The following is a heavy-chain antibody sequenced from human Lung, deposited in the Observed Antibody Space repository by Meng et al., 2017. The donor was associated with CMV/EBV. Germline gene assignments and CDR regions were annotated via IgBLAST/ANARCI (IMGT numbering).Heavy chain of an antibody. J-gene: IGHJ6*02. Sequence: GGSLRLXXAASGFRFSDYYMTWICQAPGKGLEWIAYISASYAVDYADSLKGRFTISRDNAKNSLHLQMNSLRVEDTAVYYCARVLLDVRGWYYEGMDVWGQGXTVTVSS. D-gene: IGHD3-16*01. V-gene: IGHV3-11*01. CDR1: GFRFSDYY. CDR3: ARVLLDVRGWYYEGMDV. CDR2: ISASYAV.